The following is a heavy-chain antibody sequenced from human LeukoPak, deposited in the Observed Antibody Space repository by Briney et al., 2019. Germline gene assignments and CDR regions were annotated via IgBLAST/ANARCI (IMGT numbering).Heavy chain of an antibody. J-gene: IGHJ5*02. Sequence: GGSLGLSCAASGFAFGSHWMNWVRQAPGKGLEWVAIINQDGSRKSSADSVKGRFTISRDNAKNSLYLQMNSVRDEDTAVYYCARVVDYGWFDPWGQGTLVAVSS. V-gene: IGHV3-7*01. CDR3: ARVVDYGWFDP. CDR1: GFAFGSHW. CDR2: INQDGSRK. D-gene: IGHD3-16*01.